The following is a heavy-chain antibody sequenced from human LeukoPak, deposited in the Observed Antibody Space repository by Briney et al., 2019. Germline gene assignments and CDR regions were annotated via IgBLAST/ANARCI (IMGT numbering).Heavy chain of an antibody. J-gene: IGHJ3*02. V-gene: IGHV5-51*01. D-gene: IGHD3-10*01. CDR3: ARRGWGFGEPKRDHDTFDI. CDR2: IYPGDSDA. CDR1: GYSFTNYW. Sequence: GQSLKISCKESGYSFTNYWIAWVRQMTGQGLEWMAIIYPGDSDARYSPSFQGQVTISVDKSISTTYLRWSSLKASDTAMYYCARRGWGFGEPKRDHDTFDIWGQGTMVTVSS.